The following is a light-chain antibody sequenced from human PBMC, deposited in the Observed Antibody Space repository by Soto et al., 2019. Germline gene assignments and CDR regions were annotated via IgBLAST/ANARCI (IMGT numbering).Light chain of an antibody. V-gene: IGKV1-5*01. CDR3: QQYNSYWT. Sequence: DVKMTQSPSTLSASIGARVTITCRASQSISSWLAWYQQKPGKAPKLLVYDGSSLESGVPSRFSGSGSGTEFTLTISSLQPDDFATYHCQQYNSYWTFGQGTKV. J-gene: IGKJ1*01. CDR1: QSISSW. CDR2: DGS.